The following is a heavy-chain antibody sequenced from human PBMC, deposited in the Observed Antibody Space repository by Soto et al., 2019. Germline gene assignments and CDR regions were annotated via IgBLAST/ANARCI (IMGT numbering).Heavy chain of an antibody. Sequence: PGGSLRLSCAASGFTFSNAWMSWVRQAPEKGLEWVGRIKSKTDGGTTDYAAPVKGRFTISRDDSKNTLYLQMNSLKTEDTAVYYCTTAYSSSWFWYNWFDPWGQGTLVTVSS. CDR2: IKSKTDGGTT. V-gene: IGHV3-15*01. CDR1: GFTFSNAW. J-gene: IGHJ5*02. CDR3: TTAYSSSWFWYNWFDP. D-gene: IGHD6-13*01.